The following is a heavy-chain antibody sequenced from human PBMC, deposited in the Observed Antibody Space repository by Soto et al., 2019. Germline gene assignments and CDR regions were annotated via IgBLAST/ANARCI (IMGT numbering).Heavy chain of an antibody. J-gene: IGHJ5*02. V-gene: IGHV2-5*02. CDR1: GFSLSTSGVG. D-gene: IGHD3-3*01. CDR2: IYWDDDK. CDR3: AHRYYDFWSGAGGWFDP. Sequence: QITLKESGPTLVKPTQTLTLTCTFSGFSLSTSGVGVGWIRQPPGKALEWLALIYWDDDKRYSPSLKSRLTITKDTSKNQVVLTMTNMDPVDTATYYCAHRYYDFWSGAGGWFDPWGQGTLVTVSS.